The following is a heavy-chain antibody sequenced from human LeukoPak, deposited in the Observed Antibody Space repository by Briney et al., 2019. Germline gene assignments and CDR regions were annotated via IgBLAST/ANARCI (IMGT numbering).Heavy chain of an antibody. CDR3: ARFGEFSAFDI. Sequence: GGSLRLSRAASGFTFSSYDMHWVRQPSGEGLEWVSAIDTAGATYYPGSVRGRFTISRENAKNSLYLQMNSLRAGDTAVYYCARFGEFSAFDIWGQGTVVTVSS. CDR1: GFTFSSYD. V-gene: IGHV3-13*04. CDR2: IDTAGAT. D-gene: IGHD3-10*01. J-gene: IGHJ3*02.